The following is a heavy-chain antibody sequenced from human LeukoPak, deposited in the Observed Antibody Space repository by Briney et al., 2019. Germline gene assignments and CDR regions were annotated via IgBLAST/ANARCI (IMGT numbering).Heavy chain of an antibody. CDR2: IKQDGSEK. V-gene: IGHV3-7*01. D-gene: IGHD6-13*01. J-gene: IGHJ5*02. CDR1: GFTLSSYW. Sequence: GGSLRLSCAASGFTLSSYWMSWVRQAPGKGLERVANIKQDGSEKYYVDSVKGRFTISRDNAKKSLYLQMNSLRAEDTAVYYCARDPAAAGPGGNWFDPWGQGTLVTVSS. CDR3: ARDPAAAGPGGNWFDP.